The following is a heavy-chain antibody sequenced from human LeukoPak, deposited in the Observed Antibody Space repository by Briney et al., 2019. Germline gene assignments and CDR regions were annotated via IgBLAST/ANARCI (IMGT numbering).Heavy chain of an antibody. V-gene: IGHV3-74*01. J-gene: IGHJ4*02. D-gene: IGHD2-15*01. CDR3: ARSCSGGSCSQMGTLH. Sequence: GGSLRLSCAASGFTFSSYWMHWVRQAPGKGLVWVSRINSDGSITSYADSVKGRFTISRDNAKSTLYLQMNSLRAEDTAVYYCARSCSGGSCSQMGTLHWGQGTLVTASS. CDR1: GFTFSSYW. CDR2: INSDGSIT.